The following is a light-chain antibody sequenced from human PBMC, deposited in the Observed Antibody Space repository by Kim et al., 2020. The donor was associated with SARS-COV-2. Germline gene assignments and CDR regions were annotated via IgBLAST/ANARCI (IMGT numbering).Light chain of an antibody. CDR3: AAWDDSLSGVV. V-gene: IGLV1-47*01. CDR1: SSNIGSNY. Sequence: QSVLTQPPSASGTPGQRVTISCSGSSSNIGSNYVYWYQQLPGTAPKLLIYRNDQRPSGVPDRFSGSKSGTSASLAISGLRSEDEADYSCAAWDDSLSGVVFGGGTQLTVL. CDR2: RND. J-gene: IGLJ2*01.